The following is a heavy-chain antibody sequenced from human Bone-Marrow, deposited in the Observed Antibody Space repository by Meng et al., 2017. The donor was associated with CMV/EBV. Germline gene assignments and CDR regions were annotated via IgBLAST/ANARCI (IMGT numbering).Heavy chain of an antibody. V-gene: IGHV3-30-3*01. J-gene: IGHJ5*02. CDR3: ARGEVTIFA. Sequence: GESLKISCAASGFTFSSYAMHWVRQAPGKGLEWVAVISYDGSNKYYADSVKGRFTISRDNSKNTLYLQMNSLRAEDTAVYYCARGEVTIFAWGQGTLVTVSS. CDR2: ISYDGSNK. CDR1: GFTFSSYA. D-gene: IGHD3-3*01.